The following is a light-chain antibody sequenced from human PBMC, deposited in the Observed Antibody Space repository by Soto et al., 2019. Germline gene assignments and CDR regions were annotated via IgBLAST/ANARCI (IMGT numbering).Light chain of an antibody. J-gene: IGLJ2*01. CDR2: GNS. CDR3: QSYDSSLSGNVV. CDR1: SSNLGAGFD. Sequence: QSVLTQPPSVSGAPGQDVTISCTGSSSNLGAGFDVHWYKQLPGAAPKLLIYGNSNRPSGVPDRFSGSKSGTSASLAITGLQAEDEAEYYCQSYDSSLSGNVVFGGGTKLTVL. V-gene: IGLV1-40*01.